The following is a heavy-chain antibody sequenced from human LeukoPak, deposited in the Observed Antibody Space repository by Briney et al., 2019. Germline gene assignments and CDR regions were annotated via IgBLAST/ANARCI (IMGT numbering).Heavy chain of an antibody. CDR3: ARDQIDLLVTATAPDY. CDR1: GYTFTGYY. J-gene: IGHJ4*02. D-gene: IGHD2-21*02. Sequence: GASVKVSCKASGYTFTGYYMHWVRQAPGQGLEWMGWINPNRGGTNYAQKFQGRVTMTRDTSISTAYMEVSRLRSDDTAVYYCARDQIDLLVTATAPDYWGQGTLVTVSS. CDR2: INPNRGGT. V-gene: IGHV1-2*02.